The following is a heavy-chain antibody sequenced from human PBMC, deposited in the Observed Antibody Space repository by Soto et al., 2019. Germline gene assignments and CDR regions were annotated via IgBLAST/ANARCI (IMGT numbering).Heavy chain of an antibody. V-gene: IGHV3-23*01. D-gene: IGHD6-6*01. CDR3: AKDRLQVTWDM. CDR1: GFTFSNYA. J-gene: IGHJ3*02. Sequence: GGSLRLSCAGTGFTFSNYAMSWVRQAPGKGLEWVSAISGSGGSAFYADSVKGRFTISRDNSNNMLFLQMNSLRAEDTALYYCAKDRLQVTWDMWGQGTMVTVSS. CDR2: ISGSGGSA.